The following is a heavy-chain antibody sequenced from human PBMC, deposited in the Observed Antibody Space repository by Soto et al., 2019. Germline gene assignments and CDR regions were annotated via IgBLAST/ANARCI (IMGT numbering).Heavy chain of an antibody. CDR1: GGSLSGYY. CDR2: INESGST. J-gene: IGHJ3*02. V-gene: IGHV4-34*01. CDR3: ERDKWSGHSPDDFDS. Sequence: QVQLQQWGAGLLKPSETLSLTCAVYGGSLSGYYWSWIRQPPGKGLEWIGEINESGSTSYNPSLKSRVTISVETSKNQFSLTLTSVSAADTDLYYCERDKWSGHSPDDFDSWGQRTIVTASS. D-gene: IGHD1-26*01.